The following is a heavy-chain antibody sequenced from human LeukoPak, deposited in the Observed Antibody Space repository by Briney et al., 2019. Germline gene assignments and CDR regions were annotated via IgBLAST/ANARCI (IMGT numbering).Heavy chain of an antibody. CDR1: GGPIHSGTYY. J-gene: IGHJ6*03. CDR3: ARFPASAEYRHYYHMDV. D-gene: IGHD6-25*01. V-gene: IGHV4-61*02. CDR2: ISTSGIT. Sequence: SETLSLTCSVSGGPIHSGTYYWSWIRQPAGRGLEWIGRISTSGITDYNPSLKSRVTMSVDTSNNQFSLKMTSVTAADTAVYYCARFPASAEYRHYYHMDVWGKGTTVTVSS.